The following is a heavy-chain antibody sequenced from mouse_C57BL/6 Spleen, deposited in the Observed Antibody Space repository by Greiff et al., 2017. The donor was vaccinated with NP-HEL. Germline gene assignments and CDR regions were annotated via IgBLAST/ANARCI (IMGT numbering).Heavy chain of an antibody. CDR1: GYTFTDYN. V-gene: IGHV1-18*01. Sequence: EVQLQESGPELVKPGASVKIPCKASGYTFTDYNMDWVKQSHGKSLEWIGDINPNNGGTIYNQKFKGKATLTVDKSSSTAYMELRSLTSEDTAVYYCARGLHYYGSSYNAMDYWGQGTSVTVSS. CDR2: INPNNGGT. D-gene: IGHD1-1*01. J-gene: IGHJ4*01. CDR3: ARGLHYYGSSYNAMDY.